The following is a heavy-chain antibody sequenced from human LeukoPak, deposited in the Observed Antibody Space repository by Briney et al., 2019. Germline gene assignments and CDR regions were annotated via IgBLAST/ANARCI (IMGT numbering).Heavy chain of an antibody. Sequence: ASVKVSCQASGYTFTGYYMHWVRQAPGQGLEWMGRINPNSGGTNYAQKLQGRVTMTTETSTSTAYMELRSLRSDDTAVYYCARALSRGYSGYDYGLGYWGQGTLVTVSS. CDR1: GYTFTGYY. CDR2: INPNSGGT. D-gene: IGHD5-12*01. J-gene: IGHJ4*02. V-gene: IGHV1-2*06. CDR3: ARALSRGYSGYDYGLGY.